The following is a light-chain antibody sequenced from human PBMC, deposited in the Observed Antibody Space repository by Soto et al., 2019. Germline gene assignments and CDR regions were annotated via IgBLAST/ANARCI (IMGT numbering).Light chain of an antibody. Sequence: VLTQSPGTLSLSPGERATLSCRASQSVGSSYLAWYQQKPGQAPRLLIYGASSRATGIPDRFSGSGSGTDFTLSISRLEPEDFAVYYCQQYENSPKTFGQGTKVDIK. CDR3: QQYENSPKT. CDR2: GAS. J-gene: IGKJ1*01. V-gene: IGKV3-20*01. CDR1: QSVGSSY.